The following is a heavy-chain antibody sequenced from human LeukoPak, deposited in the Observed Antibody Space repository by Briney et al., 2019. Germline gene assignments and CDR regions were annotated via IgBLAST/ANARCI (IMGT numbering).Heavy chain of an antibody. J-gene: IGHJ4*02. V-gene: IGHV4-59*01. Sequence: SETLSLTCTVSGGSIRNYYGSWIRQPPGKGLEWVGYIYYSGSTSYNPSLKSRVTISVDTSKNQFSLRLSSVTAADTAVYYCARGSFPSSGYSNPFDLWGQGALVTVSS. D-gene: IGHD3-22*01. CDR1: GGSIRNYY. CDR3: ARGSFPSSGYSNPFDL. CDR2: IYYSGST.